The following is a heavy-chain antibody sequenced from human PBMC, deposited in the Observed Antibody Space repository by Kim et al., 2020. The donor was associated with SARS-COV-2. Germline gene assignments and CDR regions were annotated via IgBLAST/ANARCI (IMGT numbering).Heavy chain of an antibody. Sequence: SETLSLTCTVSGGSISSGGYYWSWIRQHPGKGLEWIGYIYYSGSTYYNPSLKSRVTISVDTSKNQFSLKLSSVTAADTAVYYCARVERGYCSGGSCYSVDYWGQGTLVTVSS. CDR2: IYYSGST. CDR3: ARVERGYCSGGSCYSVDY. J-gene: IGHJ4*02. CDR1: GGSISSGGYY. D-gene: IGHD2-15*01. V-gene: IGHV4-31*03.